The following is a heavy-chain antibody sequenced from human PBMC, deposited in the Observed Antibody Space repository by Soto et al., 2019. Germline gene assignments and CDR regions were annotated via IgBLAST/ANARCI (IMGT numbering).Heavy chain of an antibody. V-gene: IGHV4-34*01. CDR1: GGSFSGYY. D-gene: IGHD3-3*01. J-gene: IGHJ4*02. CDR3: ARGRVLRFLEWLGPVDY. CDR2: INHSGST. Sequence: SETLSLTCAVYGGSFSGYYWSCIRQPPGKGLEWIGEINHSGSTNYNPSLKSRVTISVDTSKNQFSLKLSSVTAADTAVYYCARGRVLRFLEWLGPVDYWGQGTLVTVSS.